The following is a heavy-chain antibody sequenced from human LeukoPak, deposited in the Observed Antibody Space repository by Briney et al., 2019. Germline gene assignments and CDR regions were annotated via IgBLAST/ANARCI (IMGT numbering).Heavy chain of an antibody. CDR1: GYSISSGYY. D-gene: IGHD3-22*01. CDR2: IYHSGST. V-gene: IGHV4-38-2*02. J-gene: IGHJ4*02. Sequence: SETLSLTCTVSGYSISSGYYWGWIRQPPGKGLEWIGSIYHSGSTYYNPSLKSRVTISVDTSKNQFSLKLSSVTAADTAVYYCARAPPEVGGITMIVVVPRYFGYWGQGTLVTVSS. CDR3: ARAPPEVGGITMIVVVPRYFGY.